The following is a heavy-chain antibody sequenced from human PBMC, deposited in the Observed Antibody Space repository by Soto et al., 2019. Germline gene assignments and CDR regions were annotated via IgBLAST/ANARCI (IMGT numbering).Heavy chain of an antibody. Sequence: PSQTLSLTCVISGDSVSTNSATWDWFRQSPSRGLEWLGRTYYRSKWYYDYAVSVKGRITISPDTSSNQFSLQLNSVTPDDRVVYYCERLIGNRCLDSWGKGPLVPAPQ. CDR3: ERLIGNRCLDS. J-gene: IGHJ4*02. V-gene: IGHV6-1*01. D-gene: IGHD2-8*01. CDR1: GDSVSTNSAT. CDR2: TYYRSKWYY.